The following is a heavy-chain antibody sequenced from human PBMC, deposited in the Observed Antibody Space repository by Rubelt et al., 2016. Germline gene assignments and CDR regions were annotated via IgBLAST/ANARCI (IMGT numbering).Heavy chain of an antibody. CDR3: ARDLEGGSWTL. CDR1: GGSIRSYY. CDR2: FYYSATP. J-gene: IGHJ4*02. Sequence: QVQLQESGPGLVKPSETLSLTCTVSGGSIRSYYWSWIRQPPGKGLEWIGSFYYSATPSYNPSLRGRVTFSVDTSKNQFSLKLSSVTAADTAVYYCARDLEGGSWTLWGQGTQVTVSS. V-gene: IGHV4-59*12. D-gene: IGHD6-13*01.